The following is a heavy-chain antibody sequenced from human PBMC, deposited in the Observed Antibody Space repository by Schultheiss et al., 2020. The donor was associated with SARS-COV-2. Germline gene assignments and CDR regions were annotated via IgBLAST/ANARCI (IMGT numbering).Heavy chain of an antibody. J-gene: IGHJ3*02. CDR3: AKAQPWYGERINADAFDI. CDR2: ISYDGGSNK. CDR1: GFTFSSYA. V-gene: IGHV3-30-3*01. Sequence: GGSLRLSCAASGFTFSSYAMHWVRQAPGKGLEWVAVISYDGGSNKYYADSVKGRFIISRDNSKNTLYLQMHSLRAEDTALYYCAKAQPWYGERINADAFDIWGQGTMVTVSS. D-gene: IGHD4-17*01.